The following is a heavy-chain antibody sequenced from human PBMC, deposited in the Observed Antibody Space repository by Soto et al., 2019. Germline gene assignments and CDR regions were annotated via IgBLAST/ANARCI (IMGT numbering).Heavy chain of an antibody. J-gene: IGHJ5*02. CDR2: INPNSGGT. V-gene: IGHV1-2*04. D-gene: IGHD2-15*01. CDR3: ARRPSEEDEGWFDP. CDR1: GYTFTGYY. Sequence: ASVKVSCKASGYTFTGYYMHWVRQAPGQGLEWMGWINPNSGGTNYAQKFQGWVTMTRDTSISTAYMELSRLRSDDTAVYYCARRPSEEDEGWFDPWGQGTLVTVSS.